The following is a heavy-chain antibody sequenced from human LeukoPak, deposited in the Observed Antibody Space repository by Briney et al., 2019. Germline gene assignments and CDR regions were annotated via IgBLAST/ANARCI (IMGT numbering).Heavy chain of an antibody. CDR3: ATEIAAARYYYGMDV. J-gene: IGHJ6*02. CDR2: FDPEDGET. V-gene: IGHV1-24*01. D-gene: IGHD6-13*01. CDR1: GYTFTSYG. Sequence: ASVKVSCKASGYTFTSYGISWVRQAPGKGLEWMGGFDPEDGETIYAQKFQGRVTMTEDTSTDTAYMELSSLRSEDTAVYYCATEIAAARYYYGMDVWGQGTTVTVSS.